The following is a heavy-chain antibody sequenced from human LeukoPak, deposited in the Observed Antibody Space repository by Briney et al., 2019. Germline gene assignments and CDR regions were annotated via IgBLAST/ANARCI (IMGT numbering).Heavy chain of an antibody. J-gene: IGHJ3*02. CDR1: GFTFSSYS. D-gene: IGHD3-3*01. V-gene: IGHV3-66*02. CDR3: ASPWSGYYSAPDAFDI. CDR2: IYSGGST. Sequence: GGSLRLSCAASGFTFSSYSMNWVRQAPGKGLEWVSVIYSGGSTYYADSVKGRFTISRDNSKNTLYLQMNSLRAEDTAVYYCASPWSGYYSAPDAFDIWGQGTMVTVSS.